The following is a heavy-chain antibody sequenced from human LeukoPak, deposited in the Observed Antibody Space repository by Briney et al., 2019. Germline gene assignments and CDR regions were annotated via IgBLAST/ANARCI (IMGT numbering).Heavy chain of an antibody. CDR3: ARHRGPVGSPREEDY. CDR1: GYSFTSYW. J-gene: IGHJ4*02. D-gene: IGHD1-26*01. Sequence: GESLKISCKVSGYSFTSYWIGWVRQMPGKGLEWMGIIYPGDSDTRYSPSFQGQVTISADKSISTAYLQWSSLKASDTAVYYCARHRGPVGSPREEDYWGQGTLVTVSS. CDR2: IYPGDSDT. V-gene: IGHV5-51*01.